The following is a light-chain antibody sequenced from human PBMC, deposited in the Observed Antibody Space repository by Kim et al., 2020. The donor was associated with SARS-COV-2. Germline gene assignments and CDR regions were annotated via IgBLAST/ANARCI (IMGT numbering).Light chain of an antibody. CDR3: QSYDSGLGGPV. Sequence: RVTISCTGSSSDSGANYVAHWYQQLPGTAPRLVIYANTNRPSGVPDRFSGSKSGTSASLAITGLLAADEADYYCQSYDSGLGGPVFGTGTKVTVL. V-gene: IGLV1-40*01. CDR2: ANT. CDR1: SSDSGANYV. J-gene: IGLJ1*01.